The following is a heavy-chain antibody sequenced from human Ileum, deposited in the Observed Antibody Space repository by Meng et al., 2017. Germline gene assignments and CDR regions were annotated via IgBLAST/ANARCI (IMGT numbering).Heavy chain of an antibody. J-gene: IGHJ4*02. CDR3: AHIFDS. CDR1: GRSISSSDW. CDR2: MNLGGSP. V-gene: IGHV4-4*02. Sequence: QVRWRGSGAGLAEPSWTWLLTSAVSGRSISSSDWWSWGRQPPGKGLEWIAEMNLGGSPNYNPSLKSRVTMSVDKSNDHLSLQLTSVTAADTAVYYCAHIFDSWGQGTLVTVSS.